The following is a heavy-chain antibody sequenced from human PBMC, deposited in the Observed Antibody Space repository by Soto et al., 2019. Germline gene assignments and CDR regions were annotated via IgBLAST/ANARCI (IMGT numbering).Heavy chain of an antibody. CDR2: IYHSGST. V-gene: IGHV4-4*02. Sequence: QVQLQESGPGLVKPSGTLSLTCAVSGGSISSSNWWSWVRQPPGKGLEWIGEIYHSGSTNYNPSLESRVTISVDQSKNQVSLKLSSVPAADTAVYYCARSYMVRGVANWFDPWGQGTLVTVSS. D-gene: IGHD3-10*01. J-gene: IGHJ5*02. CDR1: GGSISSSNW. CDR3: ARSYMVRGVANWFDP.